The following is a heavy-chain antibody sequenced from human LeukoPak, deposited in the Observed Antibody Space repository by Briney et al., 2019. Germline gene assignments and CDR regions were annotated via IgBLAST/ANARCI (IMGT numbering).Heavy chain of an antibody. Sequence: PSETLSLTCTVSGGSISSYYWSWIRQPPGKGLEWSGYIYYSGSTYYNPPLKSRVTISVDTSKNQFSLKLSSVTAADTAVYYCARLGRYCSGSSCYFGYWGQGTLVTVSS. D-gene: IGHD2-15*01. V-gene: IGHV4-59*08. CDR3: ARLGRYCSGSSCYFGY. J-gene: IGHJ4*02. CDR2: IYYSGST. CDR1: GGSISSYY.